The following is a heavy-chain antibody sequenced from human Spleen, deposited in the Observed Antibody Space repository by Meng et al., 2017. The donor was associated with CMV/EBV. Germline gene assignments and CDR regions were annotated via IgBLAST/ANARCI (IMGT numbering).Heavy chain of an antibody. CDR3: ARGVGGAAPYYFDH. V-gene: IGHV1-2*02. CDR2: INPNSGGT. D-gene: IGHD4-23*01. CDR1: GNRFTRNA. J-gene: IGHJ4*02. Sequence: ASVKVSCKASGNRFTRNAMIWVRQAPGQGLEWMGWINPNSGGTNYAQKFQGRVTMTRDTSISTAYMELISLRSDDTAVFYCARGVGGAAPYYFDHWGQGTLVTVSS.